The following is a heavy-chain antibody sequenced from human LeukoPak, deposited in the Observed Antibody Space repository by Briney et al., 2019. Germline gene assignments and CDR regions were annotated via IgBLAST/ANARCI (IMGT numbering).Heavy chain of an antibody. V-gene: IGHV4-30-4*01. CDR2: IYYSGST. Sequence: PSQTLSLTCTVSGGSISSGDYYWSWIRQPPGKGLEWIGYIYYSGSTYYNPSLKSRVIISVDTSKNQFSLKLSSVTAADTAVYYCARFGATGAGDWFDPWGQGTLVTVSS. CDR3: ARFGATGAGDWFDP. CDR1: GGSISSGDYY. J-gene: IGHJ5*02. D-gene: IGHD1-26*01.